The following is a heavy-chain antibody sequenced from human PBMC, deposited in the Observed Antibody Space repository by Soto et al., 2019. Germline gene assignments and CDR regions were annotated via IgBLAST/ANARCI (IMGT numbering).Heavy chain of an antibody. Sequence: QVQLVQSGAEVKKPGASVKVSCKASGYSFTSYEINWVRQATGQGLEWLGWLNPDRGNTGYGEKFQGRITMTRNTAISTAYMELSSLRYEDTAVYYCATWTELGSYWGQGTLVTVSS. CDR1: GYSFTSYE. CDR3: ATWTELGSY. V-gene: IGHV1-8*01. J-gene: IGHJ4*02. CDR2: LNPDRGNT. D-gene: IGHD7-27*01.